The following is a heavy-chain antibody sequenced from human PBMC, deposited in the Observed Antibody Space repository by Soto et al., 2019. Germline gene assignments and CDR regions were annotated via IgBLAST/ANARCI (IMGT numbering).Heavy chain of an antibody. D-gene: IGHD6-13*01. Sequence: KESGPTLVKPTQTLTLTCTFSGFSLSTSGVGVGWIRQPPGKALEWLALIYWNDVKRYSPSLKSRLTITKDTSKNQVVLTMTNMDPVDTATYYRAHGAIYTSTWFYFDYWGQGTLVTVSS. CDR2: IYWNDVK. CDR1: GFSLSTSGVG. CDR3: AHGAIYTSTWFYFDY. J-gene: IGHJ4*02. V-gene: IGHV2-5*01.